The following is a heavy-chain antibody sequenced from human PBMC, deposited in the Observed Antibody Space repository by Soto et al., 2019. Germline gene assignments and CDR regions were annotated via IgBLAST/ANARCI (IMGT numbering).Heavy chain of an antibody. CDR1: GFTFSKYG. CDR3: ARDDDNDANALDY. V-gene: IGHV3-33*01. CDR2: IWNDGIRK. J-gene: IGHJ4*02. Sequence: PVGSLRLSCAASGFTFSKYGMHWVRQAPGKGLEWVALIWNDGIRKVYVDSVKGRFTISRDNSKNTLDLKMNNLRDEDTAVYYCARDDDNDANALDYWGPGTLVTVSS.